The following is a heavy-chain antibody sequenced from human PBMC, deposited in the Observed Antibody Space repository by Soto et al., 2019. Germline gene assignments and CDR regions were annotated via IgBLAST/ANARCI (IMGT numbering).Heavy chain of an antibody. J-gene: IGHJ4*02. Sequence: QVQVVESGGGVVQPGRSLRLSCAASGITFSNYDMHWVRQAPGKGLEWVAVISHDGSKKYYADSVKGRFTISTDSSKNTLYVQMNSLRTEDTAIYYCAKIHAAGQLESWGQGTLVTVSS. CDR3: AKIHAAGQLES. CDR2: ISHDGSKK. D-gene: IGHD6-13*01. V-gene: IGHV3-30-3*02. CDR1: GITFSNYD.